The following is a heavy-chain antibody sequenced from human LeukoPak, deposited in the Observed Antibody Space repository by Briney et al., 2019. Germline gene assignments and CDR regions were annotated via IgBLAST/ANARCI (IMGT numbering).Heavy chain of an antibody. CDR1: GGTFSSYA. D-gene: IGHD3-10*01. CDR2: IIPIFGTA. Sequence: SVKVSCKASGGTFSSYAINWVRQAPGQGLEWMGGIIPIFGTANYAQKFQGRVTIIADESTSTAYMELSSLRSEDTAVYYCARGPPYGSGSYLTSFDYWGQGTLVTVSS. J-gene: IGHJ4*02. CDR3: ARGPPYGSGSYLTSFDY. V-gene: IGHV1-69*13.